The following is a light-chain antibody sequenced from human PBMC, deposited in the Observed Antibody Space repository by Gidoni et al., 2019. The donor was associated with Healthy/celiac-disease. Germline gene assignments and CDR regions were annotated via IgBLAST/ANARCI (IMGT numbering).Light chain of an antibody. Sequence: EIVLTQYPATLSLSPGERATLSCRARQDVSSYLAWYQQKPGQAPRLLIYDASNRATGIPARFSGSGSGTDFTLTISSLEPEDFAVYYCQQRSNWPPITFGQGTRLEIK. CDR1: QDVSSY. V-gene: IGKV3-11*01. CDR2: DAS. J-gene: IGKJ5*01. CDR3: QQRSNWPPIT.